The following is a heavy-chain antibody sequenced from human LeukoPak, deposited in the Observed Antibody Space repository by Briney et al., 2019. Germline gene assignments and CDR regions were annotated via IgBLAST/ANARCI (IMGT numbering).Heavy chain of an antibody. CDR3: ARDPRCQRQYEGDDYYYYYGMDV. CDR2: IYTSGGT. V-gene: IGHV4-4*07. J-gene: IGHJ6*02. D-gene: IGHD2-2*01. CDR1: GGSTSSYY. Sequence: SETLSLTCTVSGGSTSSYYWSWIRQHAGKGLEWIGRIYTSGGTNYNPSLTSRVTMSVDPPKNQFALQLSSVAAANTAVYYCARDPRCQRQYEGDDYYYYYGMDVWGQGTTVTVSS.